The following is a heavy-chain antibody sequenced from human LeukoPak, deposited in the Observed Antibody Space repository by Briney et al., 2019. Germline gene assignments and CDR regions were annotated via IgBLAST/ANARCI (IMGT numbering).Heavy chain of an antibody. CDR3: ARCYTPYYYDSSGCDAFDI. Sequence: GGSLRLSCAASGFTFSDYYMSWIRQAPGKGLEWVSYISSSGSTIYYADSVKGRFTISRDNAKNSLYLQMNSLRAEDTAVYYCARCYTPYYYDSSGCDAFDIWGQGTMVTVSS. CDR2: ISSSGSTI. V-gene: IGHV3-11*04. J-gene: IGHJ3*02. D-gene: IGHD3-22*01. CDR1: GFTFSDYY.